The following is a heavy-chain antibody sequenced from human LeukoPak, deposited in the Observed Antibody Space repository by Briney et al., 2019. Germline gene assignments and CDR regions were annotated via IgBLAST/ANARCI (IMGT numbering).Heavy chain of an antibody. J-gene: IGHJ3*02. Sequence: SETLSLTCTVSGGSISSGDYYWSWIRQPPGKGLEWIGYIYYSGSTNYNPSLKSRVTISVDTSKNQFSLKLSSVTAADTAVYYCASYGEDAFDIWGQGTMVTVSS. CDR1: GGSISSGDYY. D-gene: IGHD3-10*01. CDR3: ASYGEDAFDI. V-gene: IGHV4-61*08. CDR2: IYYSGST.